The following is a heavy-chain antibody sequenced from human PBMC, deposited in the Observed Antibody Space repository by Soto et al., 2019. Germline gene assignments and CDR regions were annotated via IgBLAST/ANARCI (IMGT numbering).Heavy chain of an antibody. J-gene: IGHJ4*02. CDR2: IYYSGST. V-gene: IGHV4-59*01. Sequence: SETLSLTCTVSGGSISSYYWSWIRQPPGKGLEWIGYIYYSGSTNYNPSLKSRVTISVDTSKNQFSLKLSSVTAADTAVYYCARAEKLWFGADYWGQGTLVTVSS. CDR1: GGSISSYY. D-gene: IGHD3-10*01. CDR3: ARAEKLWFGADY.